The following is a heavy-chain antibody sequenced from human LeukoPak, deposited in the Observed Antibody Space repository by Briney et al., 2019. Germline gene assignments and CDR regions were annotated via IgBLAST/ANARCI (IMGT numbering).Heavy chain of an antibody. V-gene: IGHV4-4*09. CDR2: IYTSGST. Sequence: NPSETLSLTCTVSGGSISSYYWSWIRQPPGKGLEWIGYIYTSGSTNYNPSLKSRVTISVDTSKNQFSLKLSSVTAADTAVYYCARGLYYYDSGPVDYWGQGTLVTVSS. J-gene: IGHJ4*02. CDR1: GGSISSYY. D-gene: IGHD3-22*01. CDR3: ARGLYYYDSGPVDY.